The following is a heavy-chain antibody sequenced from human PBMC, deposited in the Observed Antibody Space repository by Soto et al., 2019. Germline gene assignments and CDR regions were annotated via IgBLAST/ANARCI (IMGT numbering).Heavy chain of an antibody. J-gene: IGHJ1*01. Sequence: EVQLVESGGGLVQPGESLRLSCVASGFTFSRDWMNWVRQAPGKALVWVSRISSDGSNTTYADSVKGRFTISRDHAKNMMYLQMNSLRVEDTAVYHCAREDSFDPFQHGGQGTIVTVSS. CDR3: AREDSFDPFQH. CDR2: ISSDGSNT. V-gene: IGHV3-74*01. CDR1: GFTFSRDW. D-gene: IGHD2-21*01.